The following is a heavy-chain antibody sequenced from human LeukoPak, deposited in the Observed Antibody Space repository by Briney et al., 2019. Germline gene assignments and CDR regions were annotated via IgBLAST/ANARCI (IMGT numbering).Heavy chain of an antibody. CDR3: ARMRITMVRGVNY. D-gene: IGHD3-10*01. CDR2: ITSSGTYI. J-gene: IGHJ4*02. CDR1: GFTFNNYN. V-gene: IGHV3-21*04. Sequence: GGSLKPSCATSGFTFNNYNMNWVRQAPGRALEWVSSITSSGTYIFYADSVKGRFTISRDNSKNTLYLQMNSLRAEDTAVYYCARMRITMVRGVNYWGQGTLVTVSS.